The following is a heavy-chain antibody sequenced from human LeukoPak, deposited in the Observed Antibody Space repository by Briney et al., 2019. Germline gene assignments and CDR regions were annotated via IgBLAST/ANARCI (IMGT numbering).Heavy chain of an antibody. D-gene: IGHD3-10*01. Sequence: GGSLRLSCTASGFTFSSYWMSWVRQAPGKGLEWVANINQDGSEKYYVDSVKGRFTISRDNAKNSVYLQMNSLRAEDTAVYYCARDTRGPFDYWGQGTLVTVSS. CDR1: GFTFSSYW. CDR2: INQDGSEK. CDR3: ARDTRGPFDY. J-gene: IGHJ4*02. V-gene: IGHV3-7*01.